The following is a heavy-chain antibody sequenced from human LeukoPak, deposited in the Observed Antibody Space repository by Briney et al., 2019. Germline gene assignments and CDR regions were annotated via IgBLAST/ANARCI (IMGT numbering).Heavy chain of an antibody. J-gene: IGHJ4*02. CDR3: ARVQTIAAAGTSDY. V-gene: IGHV3-20*04. CDR2: INWNGGST. Sequence: GGSLRLSCAASGFTFDDYGMSWVRQAPGKGPEWVSGINWNGGSTGYADSVKGRFTISRDNAKNSLYLQMNSLRAEDTALYYCARVQTIAAAGTSDYWGQGTLVTVTS. D-gene: IGHD6-13*01. CDR1: GFTFDDYG.